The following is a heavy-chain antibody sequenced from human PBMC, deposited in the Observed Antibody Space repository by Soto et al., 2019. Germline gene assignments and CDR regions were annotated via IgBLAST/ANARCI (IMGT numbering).Heavy chain of an antibody. J-gene: IGHJ6*03. CDR1: GGTFSSYC. Sequence: QVQLVQSGAEVKKPGSSVKVSCKASGGTFSSYCISWVRQAPGQGLEWMGRIIPSLGIANYAQKFQDRVTITADKSTSTAYMELSSLRSEDTAVYYCARESEDTAIVKGYYYDYMDVWGKGTTVTVSS. CDR3: ARESEDTAIVKGYYYDYMDV. V-gene: IGHV1-69*04. CDR2: IIPSLGIA. D-gene: IGHD5-18*01.